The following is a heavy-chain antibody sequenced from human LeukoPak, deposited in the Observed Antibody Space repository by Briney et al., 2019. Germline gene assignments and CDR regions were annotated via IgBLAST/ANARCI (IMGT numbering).Heavy chain of an antibody. CDR2: INSDGSST. CDR3: VTDITMVRGGS. Sequence: GGSLRLSCAASGFTFSSYWMHWVRQAPGKGLVWVSRINSDGSSTSYADSVKGRFTISRDNAKNTLYLQMNSLRAEDTAVYYCVTDITMVRGGSWGQGTLVTVSS. J-gene: IGHJ5*02. CDR1: GFTFSSYW. D-gene: IGHD3-10*01. V-gene: IGHV3-74*01.